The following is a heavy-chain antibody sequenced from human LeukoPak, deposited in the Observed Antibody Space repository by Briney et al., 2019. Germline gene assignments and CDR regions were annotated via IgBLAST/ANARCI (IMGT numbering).Heavy chain of an antibody. J-gene: IGHJ4*02. V-gene: IGHV1-3*01. CDR2: INAGNSNT. Sequence: ASVKVSCKASGYTFTSYAMHWVRQAPGQRLEWMGGINAGNSNTKYSHKFHGKPTITRFTSASTAYMELSSLRSEDTAGYYCARDRMTYREQYYFAYWGQGTLVTVSS. CDR1: GYTFTSYA. CDR3: ARDRMTYREQYYFAY. D-gene: IGHD1-26*01.